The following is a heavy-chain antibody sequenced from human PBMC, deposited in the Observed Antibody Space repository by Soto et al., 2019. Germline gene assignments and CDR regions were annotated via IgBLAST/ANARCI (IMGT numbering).Heavy chain of an antibody. V-gene: IGHV3-30*18. CDR2: ISYDGSNK. Sequence: QVQLVESGGGVVQPGRSLRLSCAASGFTFSSYGMHWVRQAPGKGLEWVAVISYDGSNKYYADSVKGRFTISRDNSKNTLYLQMNSLRAEDTAVYYCAKGAEAARLSYGMDVWGQGTTVTVSS. D-gene: IGHD6-6*01. J-gene: IGHJ6*02. CDR3: AKGAEAARLSYGMDV. CDR1: GFTFSSYG.